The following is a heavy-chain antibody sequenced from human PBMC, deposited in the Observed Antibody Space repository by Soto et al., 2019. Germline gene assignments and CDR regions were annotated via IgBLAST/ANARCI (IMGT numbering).Heavy chain of an antibody. CDR2: IYYSGST. Sequence: QVQLQESGPGLVKPSETLSLTCTVSSGSVSSGSYYWTWIRQPPGKGLEWIGYIYYSGSTNYSPSLKSRVTRSEDTSKNRVSLKLSSVTAAETAGYYWERTGSGSYYVHFGYWGQGALVTVSS. CDR1: SGSVSSGSYY. V-gene: IGHV4-61*01. D-gene: IGHD1-26*01. CDR3: ERTGSGSYYVHFGY. J-gene: IGHJ4*02.